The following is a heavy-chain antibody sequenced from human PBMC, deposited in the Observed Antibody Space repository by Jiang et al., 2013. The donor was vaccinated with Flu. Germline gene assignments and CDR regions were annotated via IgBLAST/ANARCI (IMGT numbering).Heavy chain of an antibody. Sequence: WVSAISGSGGSTYYADSVKGRFTISRDNSKNTLYLQMNSLRAEDTAVYYCAKVGANDYFDYWGQGTLVTVSS. CDR3: AKVGANDYFDY. CDR2: ISGSGGST. J-gene: IGHJ4*02. V-gene: IGHV3-23*01. D-gene: IGHD1-26*01.